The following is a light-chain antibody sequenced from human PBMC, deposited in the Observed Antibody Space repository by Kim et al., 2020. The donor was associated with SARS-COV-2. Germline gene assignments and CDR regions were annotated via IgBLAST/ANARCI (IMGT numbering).Light chain of an antibody. V-gene: IGLV6-57*04. CDR3: QSHDDTILWV. CDR1: SGSIASSY. J-gene: IGLJ3*02. CDR2: ENY. Sequence: NFMLTQPHSVSESPGKTVTLSCTRSSGSIASSYVHWYQQRPGSAPTTVIFENYRRPSGVPDRFSGSVDSSSNSASLIIYGLKTEDEADYYCQSHDDTILWVFGGGTQLTVL.